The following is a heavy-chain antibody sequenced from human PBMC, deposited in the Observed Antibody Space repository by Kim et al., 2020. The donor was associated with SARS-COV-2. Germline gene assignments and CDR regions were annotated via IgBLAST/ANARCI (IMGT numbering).Heavy chain of an antibody. J-gene: IGHJ4*02. Sequence: KGRFTISRDNSKNTLYLRMNSLRTEDTAVYYCARGDGDIVMLPSATPFDYWGLGTLVTVSS. CDR3: ARGDGDIVMLPSATPFDY. V-gene: IGHV3-30*04. D-gene: IGHD2-2*02.